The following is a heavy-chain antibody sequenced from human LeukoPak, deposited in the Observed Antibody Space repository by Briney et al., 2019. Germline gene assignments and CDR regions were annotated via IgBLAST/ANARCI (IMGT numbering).Heavy chain of an antibody. V-gene: IGHV4-31*03. D-gene: IGHD2-15*01. CDR1: GGSISSGGYY. CDR3: ARSSPIVVVVAATPDYFDY. J-gene: IGHJ4*02. CDR2: IYYSGST. Sequence: NPSQTLSLTCTVSGGSISSGGYYWSWIRQHPGKGLEWIGYIYYSGSTYYNPSLKSRVTISVDTSKNQFSLKLSSVTAADTAVYYCARSSPIVVVVAATPDYFDYWGQGTLVTVSS.